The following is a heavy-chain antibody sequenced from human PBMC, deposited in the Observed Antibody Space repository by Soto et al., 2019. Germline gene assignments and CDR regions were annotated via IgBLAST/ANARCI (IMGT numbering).Heavy chain of an antibody. Sequence: QVQLVESGGGVVQPGRSLRLSCAASGFTFSSYGMHWVRQAPGKGLEWVAVISYDGSNKYYADSVKGRFTISRDNSKNTLYLQMNSLRAEDTAVYYCAKDGGGDWGQGTLVTVSS. CDR1: GFTFSSYG. V-gene: IGHV3-30*18. CDR2: ISYDGSNK. D-gene: IGHD3-16*01. J-gene: IGHJ4*02. CDR3: AKDGGGD.